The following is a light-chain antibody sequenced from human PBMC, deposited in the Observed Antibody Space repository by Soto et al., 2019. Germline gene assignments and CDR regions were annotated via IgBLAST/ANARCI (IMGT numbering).Light chain of an antibody. J-gene: IGLJ2*01. CDR3: SSYGGSDNLV. CDR2: EVS. CDR1: SSDVGGYNF. V-gene: IGLV2-8*01. Sequence: QSALAQPPSASGSPGQSVTISCTGTSSDVGGYNFVSWYQQYPGKAPKLMIYEVSKRPSGVPDRFSGSKSGNTASLTVSGLQVEDAADYYCSSYGGSDNLVFGGGTKLTVL.